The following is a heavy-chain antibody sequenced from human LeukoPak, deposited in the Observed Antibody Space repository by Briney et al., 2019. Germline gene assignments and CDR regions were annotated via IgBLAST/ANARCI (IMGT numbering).Heavy chain of an antibody. CDR1: GFTVSSNY. CDR2: IYSGGST. D-gene: IGHD3-22*01. J-gene: IGHJ4*02. CDR3: AKGGSGYYVFDY. Sequence: GGSLRLSCAASGFTVSSNYMSWVRQAPGKGLEWVSVIYSGGSTYYADSVKGRFTISRENSKNTLYLQMNSLRAEDTAVYYCAKGGSGYYVFDYWGQGTLVTVSS. V-gene: IGHV3-53*01.